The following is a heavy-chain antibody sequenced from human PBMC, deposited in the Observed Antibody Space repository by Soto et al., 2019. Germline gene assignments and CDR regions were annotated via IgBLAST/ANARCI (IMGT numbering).Heavy chain of an antibody. D-gene: IGHD3-9*01. J-gene: IGHJ4*02. Sequence: QVQLQESGPGLVKASQTLSLTCTVSGGSISSGGYYWSWIRQHPGKGLEWIGYIYYSGITDYSPSLKSRVTISRDTSKNEFSLKLNSVTAADTAVYYCARSPYYEILTGDLWGQGTLVTVSS. CDR1: GGSISSGGYY. CDR2: IYYSGIT. V-gene: IGHV4-31*03. CDR3: ARSPYYEILTGDL.